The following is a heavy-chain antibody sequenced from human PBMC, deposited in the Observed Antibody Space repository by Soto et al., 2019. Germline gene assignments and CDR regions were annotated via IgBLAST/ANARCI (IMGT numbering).Heavy chain of an antibody. Sequence: EVQLLESGGGLVQPGGSLRLSCAASGFTFSSFALNWVRQAPGKGLERVSIISGSADSTFYADSVEGRFPIPRDNSKSMLYLQISSLRAEDTAVYYCAKTRGAMIYAISVYGMDVWGQGTTVTVSS. CDR1: GFTFSSFA. V-gene: IGHV3-23*01. CDR3: AKTRGAMIYAISVYGMDV. J-gene: IGHJ6*02. CDR2: ISGSADST. D-gene: IGHD2-8*01.